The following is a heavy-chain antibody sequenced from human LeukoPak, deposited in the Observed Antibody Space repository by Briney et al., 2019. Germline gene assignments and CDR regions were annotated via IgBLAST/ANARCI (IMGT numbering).Heavy chain of an antibody. D-gene: IGHD3-22*01. J-gene: IGHJ4*02. V-gene: IGHV3-64*01. CDR2: ISSNGGST. Sequence: GGSLRLSCAASGFTFSSYAMHWVRQAPGKGLEYVSAISSNGGSTYYANSVKGGFTISRDNSKNTLYLQMGSLRAEDMAVYYCATGRHYYDSSGYPPGDYWGQGTLVTVSS. CDR3: ATGRHYYDSSGYPPGDY. CDR1: GFTFSSYA.